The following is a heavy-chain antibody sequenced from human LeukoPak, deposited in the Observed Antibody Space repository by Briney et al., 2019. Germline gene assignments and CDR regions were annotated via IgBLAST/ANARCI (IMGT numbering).Heavy chain of an antibody. V-gene: IGHV1-18*01. CDR3: ARDQYYDSKGWFDP. Sequence: GASVKVSCRASGYTFSSYGISWVRQAPGQGLEWMGWISAYNGYTNYAQKLQGRVTMTTDTSTSTAYMELRSLRSDDTAVYYCARDQYYDSKGWFDPWGQGTLVTVSS. D-gene: IGHD3-22*01. J-gene: IGHJ5*02. CDR2: ISAYNGYT. CDR1: GYTFSSYG.